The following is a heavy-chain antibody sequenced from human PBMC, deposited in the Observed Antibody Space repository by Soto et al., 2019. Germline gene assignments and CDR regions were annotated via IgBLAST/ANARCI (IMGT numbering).Heavy chain of an antibody. CDR1: GGSISGVGYY. CDR3: ARAWTAAAGWANWFDL. D-gene: IGHD6-13*01. J-gene: IGHJ5*02. V-gene: IGHV4-31*03. CDR2: IFHDGTT. Sequence: QLQLQESRPGLVEPSQTLSLTCTVSGGSISGVGYYWSWIRQNPRKGLEWIGYIFHDGTTYYNPSLKSRLTISVDTSKTQFSLKLNSVTAADTAVYYCARAWTAAAGWANWFDLWGQGTLVTVSS.